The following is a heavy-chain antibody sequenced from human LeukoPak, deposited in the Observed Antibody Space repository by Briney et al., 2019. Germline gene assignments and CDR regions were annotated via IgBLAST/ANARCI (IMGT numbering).Heavy chain of an antibody. CDR2: ISGSAGST. D-gene: IGHD5-18*01. J-gene: IGHJ4*02. CDR1: GFTFSSYA. Sequence: GGSLRLSCAASGFTFSSYAMSWVRQAPGRGLEWVSAISGSAGSTYYADSVKGWFTISRDNSKNTLYLQMNSLRVEDTAVYYCAKDSTWIQLWFGYWGQGTLVTVSS. V-gene: IGHV3-23*01. CDR3: AKDSTWIQLWFGY.